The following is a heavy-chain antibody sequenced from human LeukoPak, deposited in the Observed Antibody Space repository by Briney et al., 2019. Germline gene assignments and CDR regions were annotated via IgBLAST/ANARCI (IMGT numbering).Heavy chain of an antibody. CDR1: GGTFSGYA. CDR3: ASSDYYGSGSQEFDY. J-gene: IGHJ4*02. D-gene: IGHD3-10*01. CDR2: IIPIFGTA. Sequence: SVKVSCKASGGTFSGYAISWVRQAPGQGLERMGGIIPIFGTANYAQKFQGRVTITADESTSTAYMELSSLRSEDTAVYYCASSDYYGSGSQEFDYWGQGTLVTVSS. V-gene: IGHV1-69*01.